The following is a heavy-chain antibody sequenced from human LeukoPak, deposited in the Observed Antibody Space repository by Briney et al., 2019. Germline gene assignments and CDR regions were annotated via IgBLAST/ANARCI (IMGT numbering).Heavy chain of an antibody. Sequence: GRSLRLSCVASGFTFSSYGMHWVRQAPGKGLEWLAVISHDGNNKYYADSVRGRFTLSRDNSKNTLYLQMNSLRAEDTAVYYCAKSGLSSGWYPYDNWGQGALVTVSS. V-gene: IGHV3-30*18. D-gene: IGHD6-19*01. CDR3: AKSGLSSGWYPYDN. CDR1: GFTFSSYG. J-gene: IGHJ4*02. CDR2: ISHDGNNK.